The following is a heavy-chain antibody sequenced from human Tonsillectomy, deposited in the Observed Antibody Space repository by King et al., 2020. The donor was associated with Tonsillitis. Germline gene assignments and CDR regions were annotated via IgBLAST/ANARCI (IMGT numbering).Heavy chain of an antibody. V-gene: IGHV4-59*01. CDR1: GGSISSYY. CDR3: AGEDLRDGYNSV. CDR2: IYYSGTA. D-gene: IGHD5-24*01. Sequence: VQLQESGPGLEKPSETLSLTCTVSGGSISSYYWSWIRQPPGKGLEWIGYIYYSGTANYNPSLKSRVTMSLDMSNNQFSLKLRSVTAADTAVYYCAGEDLRDGYNSVWGKGTTVTVSS. J-gene: IGHJ6*04.